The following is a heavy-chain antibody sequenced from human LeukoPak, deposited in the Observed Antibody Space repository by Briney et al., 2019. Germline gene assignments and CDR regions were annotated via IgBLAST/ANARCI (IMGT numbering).Heavy chain of an antibody. D-gene: IGHD4-17*01. Sequence: GASVKVSSKASGYTFTSYYMHWVRQAPGQGLEWMGIINPSGGSTSYAQKFQGRVTMTRDMSTSTVYMELSSLRSEDTAVYYCARAGYGDYIYYYYYMDVWGKGTTVTVSS. V-gene: IGHV1-46*01. J-gene: IGHJ6*03. CDR3: ARAGYGDYIYYYYYMDV. CDR2: INPSGGST. CDR1: GYTFTSYY.